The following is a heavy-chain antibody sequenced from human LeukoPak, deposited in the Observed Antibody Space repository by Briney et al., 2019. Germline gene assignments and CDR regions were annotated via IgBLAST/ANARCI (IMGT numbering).Heavy chain of an antibody. D-gene: IGHD5-24*01. V-gene: IGHV3-53*01. J-gene: IGHJ5*02. CDR2: IYSGGST. CDR3: ARDNSVRDEAWWFNP. CDR1: GFTFSSYG. Sequence: PGGSLRLSCAASGFTFSSYGMSWVRQAPGKGLEWVSDIYSGGSTYYADSVKGRFTISRDNSKSTLYIQMNSMRVEDTAVYYCARDNSVRDEAWWFNPWGQGTLVTVSS.